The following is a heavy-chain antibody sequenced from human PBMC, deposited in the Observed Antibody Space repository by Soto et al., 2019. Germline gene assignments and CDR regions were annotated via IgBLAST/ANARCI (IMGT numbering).Heavy chain of an antibody. J-gene: IGHJ3*02. CDR2: IIQMVGIT. D-gene: IGHD5-12*01. CDR1: GGIFSSYS. Sequence: QVQLVQSGAEVKKPGSSVKVSCKASGGIFSSYSISWVRQAPAQGLEWMGRIIQMVGITNYAQRFQGRVTITADKSTSTDYMELTILSSEDTGIYYCARGDSGSPYACDIWGQGTMVTVSS. CDR3: ARGDSGSPYACDI. V-gene: IGHV1-69*02.